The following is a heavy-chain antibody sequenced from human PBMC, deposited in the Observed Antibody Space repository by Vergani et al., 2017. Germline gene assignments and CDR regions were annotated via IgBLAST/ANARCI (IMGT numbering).Heavy chain of an antibody. CDR2: IYHSGST. V-gene: IGHV4-38-2*01. D-gene: IGHD2-2*01. Sequence: QVQLQESGPGLVKPSETLSLTCAVSGYSISSNYYWGWIRQPPGKGLEWMGTIYHSGSTYYNPSLKGRVTISAETSKNQFSLALGSVTAADTAVYFCASSYCSSTSCYAEFFHHWGQGTLVTVSS. J-gene: IGHJ1*01. CDR3: ASSYCSSTSCYAEFFHH. CDR1: GYSISSNYY.